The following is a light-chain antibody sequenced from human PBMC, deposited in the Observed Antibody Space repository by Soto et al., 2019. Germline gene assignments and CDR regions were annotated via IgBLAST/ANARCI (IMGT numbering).Light chain of an antibody. V-gene: IGKV3-20*01. J-gene: IGKJ2*03. CDR3: QQHGDSNSPRYS. CDR1: QSVTSNY. Sequence: EIVLTQSPGTLSLSPGERVTLSCRASQSVTSNYLAWYQQKPGQAPRLLIYATSSMATGIPDRFSGSGSGTDFTLTINRLEPEDFAVYYCQQHGDSNSPRYSFGQGTKLEIK. CDR2: ATS.